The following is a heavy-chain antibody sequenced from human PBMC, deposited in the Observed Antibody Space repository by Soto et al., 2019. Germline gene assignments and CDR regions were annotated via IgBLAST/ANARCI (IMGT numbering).Heavy chain of an antibody. CDR1: GFSFSDYY. CDR3: ARDQGGQWPLNDAFDI. D-gene: IGHD6-19*01. CDR2: TRNKASSYTT. Sequence: GGSLRLSCAASGFSFSDYYINWVRQAPGKGLEWVGRTRNKASSYTTDYAAFVKGRFTISRDDSKNLIYLQMNSLKTEDTAVYYCARDQGGQWPLNDAFDIWGQGTMVT. V-gene: IGHV3-72*01. J-gene: IGHJ3*02.